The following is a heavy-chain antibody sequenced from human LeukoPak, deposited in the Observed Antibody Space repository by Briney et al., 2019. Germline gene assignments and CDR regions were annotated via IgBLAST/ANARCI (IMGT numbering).Heavy chain of an antibody. CDR1: GGTFSSYA. V-gene: IGHV1-69*01. CDR3: ARDSPYWPGHFDY. D-gene: IGHD2-15*01. Sequence: GASEKVSCKASGGTFSSYAISWVRQAPGQGLEWLGGIISIFGTANYAQKFQGRVTITADESQSTASMELSSLRSEDTAVYYCARDSPYWPGHFDYWGQGTLVTVSS. J-gene: IGHJ4*02. CDR2: IISIFGTA.